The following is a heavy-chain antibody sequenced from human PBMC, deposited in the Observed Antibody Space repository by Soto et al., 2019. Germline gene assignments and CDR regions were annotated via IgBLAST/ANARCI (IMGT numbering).Heavy chain of an antibody. V-gene: IGHV4-34*12. J-gene: IGHJ3*02. CDR2: LIHGGST. CDR3: ARSPLGYDYVRQTWREVGDSFDI. D-gene: IGHD3-16*01. Sequence: PSETLSLTCAIYGASLGGFHWTWLRQAPGKGLEWIGELIHGGSTNYNPSLKSRVSFSLDTSKKQFSLHLMSVTAADTAVYYCARSPLGYDYVRQTWREVGDSFDIWAVGQWSPSPQ. CDR1: GASLGGFH.